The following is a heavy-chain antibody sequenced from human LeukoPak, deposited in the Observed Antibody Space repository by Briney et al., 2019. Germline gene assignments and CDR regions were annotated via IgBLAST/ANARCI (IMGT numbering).Heavy chain of an antibody. D-gene: IGHD3-10*01. CDR3: TKDLWQVSKGAGIYP. J-gene: IGHJ5*02. CDR2: ISGSGGST. Sequence: PGGSLRLSCAASGFTFSGYAMSWVRQAPGKVLEWVSAISGSGGSTYYADSVKGRFTISRDNSKNTLYLQMSSLRDEDTAVYYCTKDLWQVSKGAGIYPWGHGTLVAVSS. CDR1: GFTFSGYA. V-gene: IGHV3-23*01.